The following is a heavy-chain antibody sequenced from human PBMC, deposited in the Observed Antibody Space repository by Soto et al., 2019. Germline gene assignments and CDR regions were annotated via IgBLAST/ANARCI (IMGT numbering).Heavy chain of an antibody. CDR1: GYTFTSYY. J-gene: IGHJ4*02. CDR3: RRDTPPADY. CDR2: ISAYNGTT. V-gene: IGHV1-18*01. Sequence: QVQLVQSGAEVKKPGASVKVSCKASGYTFTSYYISWVRQAPGQGLEWIGWISAYNGTTNYAQKLQGRVTMTTDTATITAYMELRTLRSDDTAGYYCRRDTPPADYWGQGTLVTVSS.